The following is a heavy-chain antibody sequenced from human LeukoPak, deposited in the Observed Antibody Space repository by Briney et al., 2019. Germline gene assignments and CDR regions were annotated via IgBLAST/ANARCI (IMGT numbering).Heavy chain of an antibody. CDR2: ISSSSSYI. CDR3: ARLAVRGVIGRGD. CDR1: GFSFSSYS. D-gene: IGHD3-10*01. V-gene: IGHV3-21*01. J-gene: IGHJ4*02. Sequence: GGSLRVSCAASGFSFSSYSMNWVRQAPGKRLEWVSSISSSSSYIYYADSVKGRFTISRDNAKNSLYLQMNSLRAEDTAVYYCARLAVRGVIGRGDWGQGTLVTVSS.